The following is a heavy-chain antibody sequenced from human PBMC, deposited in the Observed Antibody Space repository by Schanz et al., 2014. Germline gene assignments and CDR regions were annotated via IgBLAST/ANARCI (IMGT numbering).Heavy chain of an antibody. J-gene: IGHJ4*02. CDR1: GFTFTNLG. CDR3: VKLPGATGTTSHFDY. D-gene: IGHD1-1*01. CDR2: IAYDGSHK. V-gene: IGHV3-30*19. Sequence: QVQLVESGGGVVQPGGSLRLSCAASGFTFTNLGMHWVRRAPGKGLEWVAVIAYDGSHKDYADSVKGRFTISRDNSKTTQYLQMNSQRAEDTAVYYCVKLPGATGTTSHFDYWGQGTLVTVSS.